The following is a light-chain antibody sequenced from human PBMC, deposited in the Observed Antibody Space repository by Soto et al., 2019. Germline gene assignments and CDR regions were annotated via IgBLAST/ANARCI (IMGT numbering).Light chain of an antibody. CDR2: RNN. V-gene: IGLV1-47*01. CDR3: AAWDDSLSGL. Sequence: QSVLTQPPSASGTPGQRVTISCSGSSSNIGSNYVYWYQQLPGTARKLLIYRNNQRPSGVPERFSGSKSGTAASLAISGLRSEDEADYYCAAWDDSLSGLFGTGTKLTVL. CDR1: SSNIGSNY. J-gene: IGLJ1*01.